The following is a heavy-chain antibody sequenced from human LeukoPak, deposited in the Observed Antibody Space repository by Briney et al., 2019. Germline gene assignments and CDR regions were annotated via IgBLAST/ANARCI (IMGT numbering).Heavy chain of an antibody. D-gene: IGHD1-26*01. CDR3: AKEGYSGSLGGRPLDY. V-gene: IGHV3-23*01. CDR1: GFTFSSYG. J-gene: IGHJ4*02. Sequence: GGSLRLSCAASGFTFSSYGMSWVRQAPGKGLEWVSAISDSGGNSYYADSVMGRFTISRDNSKNILYLQMNSLRAEDTAVYYCAKEGYSGSLGGRPLDYWGQGTLVTISS. CDR2: ISDSGGNS.